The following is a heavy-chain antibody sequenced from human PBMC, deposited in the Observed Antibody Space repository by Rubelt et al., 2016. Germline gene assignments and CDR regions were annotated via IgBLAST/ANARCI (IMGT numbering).Heavy chain of an antibody. V-gene: IGHV3-33*01. D-gene: IGHD1-14*01. CDR1: GFTFSSYG. CDR3: ARDPAGRKVSSCGYYYYYGMDV. J-gene: IGHJ6*02. Sequence: GGGVVQPGRSLRLSCAASGFTFSSYGMHWVRQAPGKGLEWVAVIWYDGSNKYYADSVKGRFTISRDNSKNTLYLQMNSLRAEDTAVYYCARDPAGRKVSSCGYYYYYGMDVWGQVTTVTVSS. CDR2: IWYDGSNK.